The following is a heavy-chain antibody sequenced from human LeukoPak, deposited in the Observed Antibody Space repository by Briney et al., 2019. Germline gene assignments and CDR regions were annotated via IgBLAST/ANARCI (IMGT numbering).Heavy chain of an antibody. J-gene: IGHJ4*02. Sequence: NSSETLSLTCAVYGGSFSGYYWSWIRQPPGKGLEWIGEINHSGSTNYNPSLKSRVTISVDTSKNQFSLKLSSVTAADTAVYYCASYSLPYYFDYWGQGTLVTVSS. CDR2: INHSGST. CDR1: GGSFSGYY. D-gene: IGHD2/OR15-2a*01. CDR3: ASYSLPYYFDY. V-gene: IGHV4-34*01.